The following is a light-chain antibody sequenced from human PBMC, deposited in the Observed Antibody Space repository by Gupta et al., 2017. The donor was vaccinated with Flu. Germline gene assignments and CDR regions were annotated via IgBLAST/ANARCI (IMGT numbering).Light chain of an antibody. J-gene: IGKJ1*01. CDR3: QQSYSTPWT. CDR2: GAS. CDR1: QNMGTY. V-gene: IGKV1-39*01. Sequence: DTQMTQSTSSLSASVRDRVTITFRASQNMGTYLNWYQQKPGKAPNLLIYGASFLQSGVPSRFSGSGSGRDFTLTISSLQPEDFASYYCQQSYSTPWTFGQGTKVEI.